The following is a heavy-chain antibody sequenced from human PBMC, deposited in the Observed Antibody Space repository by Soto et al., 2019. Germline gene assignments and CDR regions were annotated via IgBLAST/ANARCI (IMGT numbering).Heavy chain of an antibody. CDR1: GGSISRSFYY. V-gene: IGHV4-39*01. J-gene: IGHJ4*02. CDR2: IYYSGGT. CDR3: AKPSGSYLYYFDY. D-gene: IGHD1-26*01. Sequence: SETLSLTCTVSGGSISRSFYYWGWIRQPPGKGLEWIGSIYYSGGTYYNPSLKSRVTISVDTSKNQFSLKLSSVTAADTAVYYSAKPSGSYLYYFDYWGQGTLVTVSS.